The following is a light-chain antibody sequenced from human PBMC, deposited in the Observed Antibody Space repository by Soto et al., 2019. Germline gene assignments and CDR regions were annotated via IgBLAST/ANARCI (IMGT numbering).Light chain of an antibody. Sequence: EIVLTQSPSTLSLSPWERATLSCRASQSVSNNYLAWYQQNTGKAPRLLIYGASTRDTGIPGRFSGSGSGTEFTLTISRLQSEDFAVYYCQHYYNWPRTFGQGTKVDIK. J-gene: IGKJ1*01. V-gene: IGKV3-15*01. CDR2: GAS. CDR1: QSVSNN. CDR3: QHYYNWPRT.